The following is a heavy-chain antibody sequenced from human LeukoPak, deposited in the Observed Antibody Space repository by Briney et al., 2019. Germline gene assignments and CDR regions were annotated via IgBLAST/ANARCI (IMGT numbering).Heavy chain of an antibody. D-gene: IGHD3-10*01. CDR3: ATIYGLWFGEGDAFDI. J-gene: IGHJ3*02. CDR1: GYTFTNYD. CDR2: VNPNSGNR. V-gene: IGHV1-8*03. Sequence: VASVKVSCKASGYTFTNYDINWVRQATGQGLEWMGWVNPNSGNRGYAQKFQGRLTITRNTSISTAYLDLSGLRSDDTAVYYCATIYGLWFGEGDAFDIWGQGTMVTVSS.